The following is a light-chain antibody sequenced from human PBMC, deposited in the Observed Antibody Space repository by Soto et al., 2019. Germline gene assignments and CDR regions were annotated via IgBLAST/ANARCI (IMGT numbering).Light chain of an antibody. V-gene: IGKV3-20*01. CDR2: GAS. CDR1: QSVSSSY. Sequence: EIVLTQSPCTLSLSTRERATLSCRASQSVSSSYLAWYQQKPGQAPRLLIYGASSRATGIPDRFSGSGSGTDFTLTISRLEPEDFAVYYCQQYGSSPLTFGGGTKVDIK. J-gene: IGKJ4*01. CDR3: QQYGSSPLT.